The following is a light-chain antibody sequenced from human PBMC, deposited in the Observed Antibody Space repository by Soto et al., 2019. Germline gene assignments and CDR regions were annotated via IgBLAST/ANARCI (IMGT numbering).Light chain of an antibody. V-gene: IGKV1-6*01. Sequence: IQLTQSPSSLSASVGDRLTITCLARQGIRSALGWYQQKPGKVPKLLIYPASTLQSGVPSRFSGSGFGTDFTLTINSLQPEDFETYYCLLDYAYFWAFGQGTKVDIK. CDR2: PAS. CDR3: LLDYAYFWA. J-gene: IGKJ1*01. CDR1: QGIRSA.